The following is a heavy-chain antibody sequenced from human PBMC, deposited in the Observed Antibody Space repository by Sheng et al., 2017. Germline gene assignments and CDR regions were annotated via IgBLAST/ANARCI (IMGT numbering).Heavy chain of an antibody. CDR3: ARDSYYDFWSGYYYYYYGMDV. J-gene: IGHJ6*02. CDR2: ISYDGSNK. CDR1: FTFSSYA. Sequence: QVQLVESGGGVVQPGFTFSSYAMHWVRQAPGKGLEWVAVISYDGSNKYYAYSVKGRFTISRDNSKNTLYLQMNSLRAEDTAVYYCARDSYYDFWSGYYYYYYGMDVWGQGTTVTVSS. V-gene: IGHV3-30*01. D-gene: IGHD3-3*01.